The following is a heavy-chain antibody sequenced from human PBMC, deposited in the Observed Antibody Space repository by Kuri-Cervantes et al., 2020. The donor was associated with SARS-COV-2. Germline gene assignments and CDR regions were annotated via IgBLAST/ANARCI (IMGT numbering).Heavy chain of an antibody. CDR1: GFTFSGHW. CDR3: ARTEFVEMATMALAY. J-gene: IGHJ4*02. CDR2: INPDGSYT. V-gene: IGHV3-74*01. D-gene: IGHD5-24*01. Sequence: GGSLRLSCAASGFTFSGHWIHWVRQAPGKGLVWVSRINPDGSYTNNADSVKGRFTLSRDNAKNMLFLQMNSLRAEDTAVYYCARTEFVEMATMALAYWGQGTLVTAPQ.